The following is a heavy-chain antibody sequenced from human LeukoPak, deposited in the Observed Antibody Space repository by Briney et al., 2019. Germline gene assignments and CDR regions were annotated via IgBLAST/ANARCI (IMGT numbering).Heavy chain of an antibody. CDR3: ARDVGYDSSPDAFDI. V-gene: IGHV4-4*02. Sequence: PSETLSLTCAVSGGSISSSNWWSWVRQPPGKGLEWIGSIYYSGSTYYNPSLKSRVTISVDTSKNQFSLKLSSVTAADTAVYYCARDVGYDSSPDAFDIWGQGTMVTVSS. CDR1: GGSISSSNW. D-gene: IGHD3-22*01. CDR2: IYYSGST. J-gene: IGHJ3*02.